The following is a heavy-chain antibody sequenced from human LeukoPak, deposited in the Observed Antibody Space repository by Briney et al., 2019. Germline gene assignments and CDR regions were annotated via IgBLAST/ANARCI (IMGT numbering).Heavy chain of an antibody. CDR2: ISGSGGST. V-gene: IGHV3-23*01. CDR1: GFTFSSYA. CDR3: ARDHDFWSGGGY. D-gene: IGHD3-3*01. Sequence: GGSLRLSCAASGFTFSSYAMSWVRQAPGKGLEWVSAISGSGGSTYYADSVKGRFTISRDNSKNTLYLQMSSLRAEDTAVYYCARDHDFWSGGGYWGQGTLVTVSS. J-gene: IGHJ4*02.